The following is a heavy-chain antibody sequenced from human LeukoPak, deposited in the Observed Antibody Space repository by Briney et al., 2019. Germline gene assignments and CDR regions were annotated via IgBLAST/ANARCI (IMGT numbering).Heavy chain of an antibody. V-gene: IGHV1-69*01. J-gene: IGHJ4*02. CDR1: GGTFSSYA. D-gene: IGHD5-18*01. Sequence: SVKVSCKASGGTFSSYAISWVRQAPGQGLEWVGGIIPIFGTANYAQKFQGRVTITADESTSTAYMELSSLRSEDTAVYYCARADLGYSYGYNYWGQGTLVTVSS. CDR2: IIPIFGTA. CDR3: ARADLGYSYGYNY.